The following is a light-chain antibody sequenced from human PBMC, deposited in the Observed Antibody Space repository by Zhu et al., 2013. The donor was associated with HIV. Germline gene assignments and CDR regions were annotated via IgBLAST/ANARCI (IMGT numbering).Light chain of an antibody. V-gene: IGKV3-15*01. CDR2: GAS. J-gene: IGKJ1*01. CDR3: QQYNEWPRA. CDR1: QSVSNN. Sequence: DILMTQSPATLSVSPGERVTLSCRASQSVSNNLAWYHHRPGQAPRLLIYGASSRAAGIPTRFSGRGSGTEFSLTISSLQSEDFGTYFCQQYNEWPRAFGQGTKVEIK.